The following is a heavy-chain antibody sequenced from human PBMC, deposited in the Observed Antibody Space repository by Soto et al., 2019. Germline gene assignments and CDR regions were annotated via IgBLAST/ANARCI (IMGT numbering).Heavy chain of an antibody. CDR3: ARETSRGFYFDY. CDR1: GFTFTDYW. V-gene: IGHV3-74*01. Sequence: GGSLRLSCAASGFTFTDYWTHWVRQAPGKGLVWVSRINSDGSRTSYADSVTGRFTISRDNAKNTLYLQMNSLRVEDTALYYCARETSRGFYFDYWGQGTLVTVSS. CDR2: INSDGSRT. J-gene: IGHJ4*02.